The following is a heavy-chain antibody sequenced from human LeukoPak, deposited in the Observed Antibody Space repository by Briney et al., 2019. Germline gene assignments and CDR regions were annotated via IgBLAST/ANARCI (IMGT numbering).Heavy chain of an antibody. CDR1: GYTFTSYG. CDR2: ISAYNGNT. D-gene: IGHD3-10*01. CDR3: ARVDVGFGELLMQGMDV. Sequence: ASVKVSCKASGYTFTSYGISWVRQSPGQGLEWMGWISAYNGNTNYAQKLQCRVTMTTDTSTSTAYMELRSLRSDETAVYYCARVDVGFGELLMQGMDVWGQGTTVTVSS. J-gene: IGHJ6*02. V-gene: IGHV1-18*01.